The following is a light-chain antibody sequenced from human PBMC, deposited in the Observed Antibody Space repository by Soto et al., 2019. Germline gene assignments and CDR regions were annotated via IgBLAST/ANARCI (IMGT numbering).Light chain of an antibody. V-gene: IGKV1-39*01. J-gene: IGKJ1*01. CDR2: KAS. Sequence: DIQMTQSPSSLSASVGDRVTITCRASQSITNYLNWYQQKPGKAPKLLIYKASTLQSGVPSRFSGSRSGTDFTLTISSLQPEDFATYSCQQSYITPPTFGQGTKVDNK. CDR3: QQSYITPPT. CDR1: QSITNY.